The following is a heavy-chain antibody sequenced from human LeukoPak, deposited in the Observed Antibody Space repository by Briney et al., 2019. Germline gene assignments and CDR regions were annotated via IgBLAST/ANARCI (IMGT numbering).Heavy chain of an antibody. CDR3: ARANMVRGVGSFFDRNWFDP. Sequence: SETLSLTCTVSSGSIISNNDYWGWIRQPPGKGLEWIATIHYSGSTYYNPSLKSRVTISVDTSQNQFSLRLSSLTAADTAVYYCARANMVRGVGSFFDRNWFDPWGQGTLVTVSS. V-gene: IGHV4-39*07. CDR1: SGSIISNNDY. D-gene: IGHD3-10*01. CDR2: IHYSGST. J-gene: IGHJ5*02.